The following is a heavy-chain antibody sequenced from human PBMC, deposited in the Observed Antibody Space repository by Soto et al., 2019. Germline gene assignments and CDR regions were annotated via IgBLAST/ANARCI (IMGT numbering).Heavy chain of an antibody. D-gene: IGHD6-19*01. J-gene: IGHJ4*02. CDR2: IYPGDSDT. CDR3: ARHSVYSSGWYLFH. Sequence: GESLKISCKGSGYGFPTYWIGWLRQMPGKGLEWMGIIYPGDSDTRYSPSFQGQVTISADKSISTAYLQWSSLKASDTAMYYCARHSVYSSGWYLFHWGQGTLVTVPQ. V-gene: IGHV5-51*01. CDR1: GYGFPTYW.